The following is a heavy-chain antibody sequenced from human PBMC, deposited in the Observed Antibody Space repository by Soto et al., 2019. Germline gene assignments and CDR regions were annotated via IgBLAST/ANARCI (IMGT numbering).Heavy chain of an antibody. J-gene: IGHJ5*02. CDR2: IYHSGSI. D-gene: IGHD1-7*01. Sequence: PSETLSLTCAVSGYSISSGYYWGWIRQPPGKGLEWIGSIYHSGSIYYNPSLKSRVSISVDTSNNHFSLMLSSVTAADTAVYYCARGKGHTGMNYFDPWGQGTLVTVSS. CDR3: ARGKGHTGMNYFDP. CDR1: GYSISSGYY. V-gene: IGHV4-38-2*01.